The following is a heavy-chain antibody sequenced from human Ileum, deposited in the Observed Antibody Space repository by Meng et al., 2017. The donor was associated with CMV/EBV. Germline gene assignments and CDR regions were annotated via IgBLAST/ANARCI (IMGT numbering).Heavy chain of an antibody. CDR1: VFKFSTYA. Sequence: SVFKFSTYAMSWVPQAPGRGPEWVSAILGSGDTTKSADSVKGRFTISRDNSKNTLYLQMDSLTVEDTAVYYCARAIVGVTYANFDFWGQGTLVTVSS. CDR3: ARAIVGVTYANFDF. J-gene: IGHJ4*02. V-gene: IGHV3-23*01. CDR2: ILGSGDTT. D-gene: IGHD1-26*01.